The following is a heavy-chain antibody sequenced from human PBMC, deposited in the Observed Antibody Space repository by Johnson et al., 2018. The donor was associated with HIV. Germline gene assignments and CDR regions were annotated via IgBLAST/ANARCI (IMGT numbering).Heavy chain of an antibody. V-gene: IGHV3-7*05. CDR1: GFTFSSYW. Sequence: MLLVESGGGLVQPGGSLRLSCAASGFTFSSYWMSWVRQAPGKGLEWVANIKQDGSDKYYVDSVKGRFTISRDNAKNSLYLQMNSLRAEDTAVYYCARGKRFGGGLVAFDIWGQGTMVTVSS. CDR2: IKQDGSDK. D-gene: IGHD3-16*01. CDR3: ARGKRFGGGLVAFDI. J-gene: IGHJ3*02.